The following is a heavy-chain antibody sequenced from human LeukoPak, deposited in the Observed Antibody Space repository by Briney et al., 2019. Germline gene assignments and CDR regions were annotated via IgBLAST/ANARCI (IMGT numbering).Heavy chain of an antibody. V-gene: IGHV4-31*03. CDR2: IYYSGST. CDR1: GGSISSGGYY. D-gene: IGHD5-12*01. J-gene: IGHJ5*02. CDR3: ARANIVYLNIVAHNWFDP. Sequence: PSQTLSLTCTVSGGSISSGGYYWSWIRQHPGKGLEWIGYIYYSGSTNYNPSLKSRVTISVDTSKDQFSLKLSSVTAADTAVYYCARANIVYLNIVAHNWFDPWGQGTLVTVSS.